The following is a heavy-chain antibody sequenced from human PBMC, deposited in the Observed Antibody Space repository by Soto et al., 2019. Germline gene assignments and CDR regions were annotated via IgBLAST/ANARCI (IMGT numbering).Heavy chain of an antibody. J-gene: IGHJ5*02. Sequence: SETLSLTCAVSGGSISSGGYSWSWIRQPPGKGLEWIGYIYHSGSTYYNPSLKSRVTISVDRSKNQFSLKLSSVTAADTAVYYCARGFRSSSQVQGSWFDPWGQGTLVTVSS. V-gene: IGHV4-30-2*01. CDR2: IYHSGST. D-gene: IGHD6-13*01. CDR3: ARGFRSSSQVQGSWFDP. CDR1: GGSISSGGYS.